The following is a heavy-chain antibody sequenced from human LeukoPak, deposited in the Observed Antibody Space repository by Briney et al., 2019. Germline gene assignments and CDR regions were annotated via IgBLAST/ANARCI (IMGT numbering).Heavy chain of an antibody. CDR1: GFTFSNYW. V-gene: IGHV3-7*03. J-gene: IGHJ4*02. CDR2: IKQDGSEK. D-gene: IGHD5-24*01. CDR3: ARSGYNRFDY. Sequence: GGSLRLSCVASGFTFSNYWMSWVRQAPGKGLEWVANIKQDGSEKYYVDSVKGRFTISRDNSKNTLYLQINSLRAEDTAVYYCARSGYNRFDYWGQGTLVTVSS.